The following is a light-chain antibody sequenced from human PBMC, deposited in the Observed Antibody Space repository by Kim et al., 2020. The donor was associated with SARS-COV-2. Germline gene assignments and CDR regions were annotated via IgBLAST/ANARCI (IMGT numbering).Light chain of an antibody. CDR1: VMDVGRSKL. Sequence: SVTTSCTVSVMDVGRSKLVSWYQQHPHKAPKWMIYEVSERPSVVPDRFSGSKSDTTASLTISGLQAEDEADYYCCSYVGSQIVIVGGGTELTVL. CDR2: EVS. CDR3: CSYVGSQIVI. V-gene: IGLV2-11*01. J-gene: IGLJ2*01.